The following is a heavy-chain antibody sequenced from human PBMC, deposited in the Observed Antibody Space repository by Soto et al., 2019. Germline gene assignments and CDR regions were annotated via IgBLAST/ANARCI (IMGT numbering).Heavy chain of an antibody. D-gene: IGHD4-17*01. CDR1: GGSISSSSYY. Sequence: QLQLQESGPGLVKPSETLSLTCTVSGGSISSSSYYWGWIRQPPGKGLEWIGSIYYSGSTYYNPSLKSRVTISVDTSKNQFSLKLSSETAADTAVYYCARVDYGDYYYYYYMDVWGKGTTVTVSS. CDR2: IYYSGST. J-gene: IGHJ6*03. CDR3: ARVDYGDYYYYYYMDV. V-gene: IGHV4-39*01.